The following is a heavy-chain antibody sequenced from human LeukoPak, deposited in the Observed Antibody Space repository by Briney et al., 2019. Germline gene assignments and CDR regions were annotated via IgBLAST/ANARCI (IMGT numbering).Heavy chain of an antibody. Sequence: SETLSLTCAVSGGSISSGGYSWSWIRQPPGKGLEWIGYIYHSGSTYYNPSLKSRVTISVGRSKNQFSLKLSSVTAADTAVYYCASTTYYYDSSGYSHDAFDIWGQGTMVTVSS. CDR2: IYHSGST. CDR3: ASTTYYYDSSGYSHDAFDI. V-gene: IGHV4-30-2*01. D-gene: IGHD3-22*01. CDR1: GGSISSGGYS. J-gene: IGHJ3*02.